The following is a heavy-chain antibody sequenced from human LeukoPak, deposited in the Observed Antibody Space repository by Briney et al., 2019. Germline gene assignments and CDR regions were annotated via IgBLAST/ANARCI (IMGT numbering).Heavy chain of an antibody. J-gene: IGHJ4*02. CDR1: GYTFTSYD. V-gene: IGHV1-8*03. CDR3: ARDYSSSNDFDY. Sequence: GASVKVSCKASGYTFTSYDINWVRQATGQGLEWMGWMNPNSGNTGYAQKFQGRVTITRNTSISTAYMELSSLRSEDTAVYYCARDYSSSNDFDYWGQGTLVTVSS. CDR2: MNPNSGNT. D-gene: IGHD6-6*01.